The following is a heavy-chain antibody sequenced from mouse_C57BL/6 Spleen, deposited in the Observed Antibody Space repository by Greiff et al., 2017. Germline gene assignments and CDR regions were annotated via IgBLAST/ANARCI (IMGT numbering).Heavy chain of an antibody. J-gene: IGHJ3*01. CDR2: IDPETGGT. V-gene: IGHV1-15*01. Sequence: VQLQQSGAELVRPGASVTLSCKASGYTFPDYEMHWVKQTPVHGLEWIGAIDPETGGTAYNQKFKGKAILTADKSSSTAYMELRSLTSEDSAVYYCTRWGGYPFAYWGQGTLVTVSA. CDR1: GYTFPDYE. D-gene: IGHD2-2*01. CDR3: TRWGGYPFAY.